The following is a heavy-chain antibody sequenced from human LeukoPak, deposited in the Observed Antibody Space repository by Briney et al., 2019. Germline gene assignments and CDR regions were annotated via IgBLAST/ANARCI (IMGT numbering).Heavy chain of an antibody. V-gene: IGHV3-74*01. CDR3: ARGPSSNWSGLDF. Sequence: GGSLRLSCAASGFSFSGHWMHWARQLPGKGLVWVSRISPTGSTTSYADSVKGRFTVSRDNAKNTLYLQVNSLRAEDTAVYYCARGPSSNWSGLDFWGQGTLLTVSS. CDR1: GFSFSGHW. J-gene: IGHJ4*02. D-gene: IGHD6-13*01. CDR2: ISPTGSTT.